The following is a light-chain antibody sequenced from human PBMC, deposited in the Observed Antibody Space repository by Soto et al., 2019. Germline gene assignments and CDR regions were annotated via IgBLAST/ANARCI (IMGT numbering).Light chain of an antibody. CDR3: AAWDDRLDGPI. CDR1: SSDIGAYDY. V-gene: IGLV2-14*01. CDR2: EVN. J-gene: IGLJ2*01. Sequence: QSALTQPASLSGSPGQSITISCTGTSSDIGAYDYVSWFQQHPGKAPKLMISEVNNRPSGVSNRFSGSKSGNTAYLTISGLQSEDEADYYCAAWDDRLDGPIFGGGTKLTVL.